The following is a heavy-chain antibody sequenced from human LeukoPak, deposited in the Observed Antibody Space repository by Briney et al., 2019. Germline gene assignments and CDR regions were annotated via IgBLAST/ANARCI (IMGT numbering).Heavy chain of an antibody. V-gene: IGHV4-34*01. CDR1: GGSFSGYY. CDR3: ARGHPYNWNPDY. Sequence: SETLSLTCAVYGGSFSGYYWSWIRQPPGKGLEWIGEINHSGSTNYNPSLKSRVTISVDTSKNQVSLKLGSVTAADTAVYYCARGHPYNWNPDYWGQGTLVTVSS. J-gene: IGHJ4*02. D-gene: IGHD1-20*01. CDR2: INHSGST.